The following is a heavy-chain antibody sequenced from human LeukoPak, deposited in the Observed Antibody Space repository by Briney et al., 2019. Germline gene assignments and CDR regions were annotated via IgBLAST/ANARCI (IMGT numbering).Heavy chain of an antibody. CDR1: GGSISSGGYY. CDR2: IYYSGST. Sequence: SETLSLTCTVSGGSISSGGYYWSWIRQHPGKGLEWIGYIYYSGSTYYNPSLKSRVTISVDTSKNQFSLKLSSVTAADTAAYYCARDYYGSGSYFDYWGQGTLVTVSS. J-gene: IGHJ4*02. V-gene: IGHV4-31*03. CDR3: ARDYYGSGSYFDY. D-gene: IGHD3-10*01.